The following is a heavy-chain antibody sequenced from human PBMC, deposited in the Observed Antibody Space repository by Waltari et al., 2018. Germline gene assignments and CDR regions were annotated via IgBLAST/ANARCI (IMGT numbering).Heavy chain of an antibody. CDR1: GFIFSNYA. Sequence: EVQLLESGGGLVQPGESLRLSCEGSGFIFSNYALSWVRQAPGMVLEWVSGISVIGDNTYYAYSVRCRFSISIDISKNTMYLQMISLRAEDMGIYYFAKHTRAWVPTTAGFDYWGQVTLVTVSS. D-gene: IGHD1-1*01. J-gene: IGHJ4*02. CDR2: ISVIGDNT. CDR3: AKHTRAWVPTTAGFDY. V-gene: IGHV3-23*01.